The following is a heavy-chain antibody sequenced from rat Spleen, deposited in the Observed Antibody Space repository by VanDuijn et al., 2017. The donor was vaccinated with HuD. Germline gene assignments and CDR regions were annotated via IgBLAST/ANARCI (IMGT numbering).Heavy chain of an antibody. CDR3: AREADDRDSYAHDYFDY. CDR2: INITSGT. CDR1: GHSITSGYG. J-gene: IGHJ2*01. Sequence: EVQLQESGPGLVKPSQSLSLTCSVTGHSITSGYGWNWIRKFPGNKLEWMGYINITSGTGYNPPLKSRISIKRDTSKNQFFLQLTSITTEDTATYYCAREADDRDSYAHDYFDYWGQGVMVTVSS. V-gene: IGHV3-3*01. D-gene: IGHD1-12*01.